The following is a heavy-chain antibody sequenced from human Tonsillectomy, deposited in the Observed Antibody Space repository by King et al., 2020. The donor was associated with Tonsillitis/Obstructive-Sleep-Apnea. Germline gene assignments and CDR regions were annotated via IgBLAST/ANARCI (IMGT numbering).Heavy chain of an antibody. CDR1: GFTFSSYD. Sequence: VQLVESGGGVVQPGRSLRLSCAASGFTFSSYDMHWVRQAPGKGLEWVAFTSYDGNNKYYADSVKGRFTISRDNSKNTLYLQMNSLRAEDTAVYYCAKDFFGVVILLGGRGDYYGMDVWGQGTTVTVSS. D-gene: IGHD3-3*01. V-gene: IGHV3-30*18. CDR2: TSYDGNNK. J-gene: IGHJ6*02. CDR3: AKDFFGVVILLGGRGDYYGMDV.